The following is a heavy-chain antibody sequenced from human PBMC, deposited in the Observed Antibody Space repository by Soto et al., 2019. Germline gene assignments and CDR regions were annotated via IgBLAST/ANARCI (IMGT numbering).Heavy chain of an antibody. CDR1: GYTFTSYD. D-gene: IGHD3-10*01. Sequence: QVQLVQSGAEVKKPGASVKVSCKASGYTFTSYDINWVRQATGQGLEWMGWMNPNSGNTGYAQKFQGRVTMTRNTSISTAYMELSSLRSEDTAVYYCARGEASSTLWFGEAPYYYYYYGMDVWGQGTTVTVSS. V-gene: IGHV1-8*01. J-gene: IGHJ6*02. CDR2: MNPNSGNT. CDR3: ARGEASSTLWFGEAPYYYYYYGMDV.